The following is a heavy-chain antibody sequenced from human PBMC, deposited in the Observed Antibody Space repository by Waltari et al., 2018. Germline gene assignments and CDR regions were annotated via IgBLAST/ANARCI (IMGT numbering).Heavy chain of an antibody. Sequence: QVQLVQSGAEVKKPGSSVKVSCKASGGTFSRYTISWVRQAPGQGLGWMGRIIPILGISNYAPNFQGRVTITADKSTSTAYMELSSLRSEDTAVYYCASSGYDSSGGFYWGQGTLVTVSS. J-gene: IGHJ4*02. CDR2: IIPILGIS. D-gene: IGHD3-22*01. CDR3: ASSGYDSSGGFY. CDR1: GGTFSRYT. V-gene: IGHV1-69*02.